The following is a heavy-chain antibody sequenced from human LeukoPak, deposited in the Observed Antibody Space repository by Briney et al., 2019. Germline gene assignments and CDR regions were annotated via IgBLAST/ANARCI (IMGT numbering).Heavy chain of an antibody. V-gene: IGHV3-30*02. D-gene: IGHD1-26*01. J-gene: IGHJ4*02. CDR2: VRNDGNKT. CDR1: GFTFSSYG. CDR3: AKGSGWELLGFDY. Sequence: QPGGSLRLSCAASGFTFSSYGMHWVRQAPGKGLEWVAFVRNDGNKTYYADSVRGRFTISRDNSKNTLFLQMNTLRPDDTAIYYCAKGSGWELLGFDYWGQGTLVTVSS.